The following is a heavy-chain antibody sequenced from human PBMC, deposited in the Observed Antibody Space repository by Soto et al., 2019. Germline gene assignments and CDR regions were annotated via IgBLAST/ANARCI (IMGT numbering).Heavy chain of an antibody. CDR3: AGGGVRGVITRTRDYYGMDV. CDR2: IYPGDSDT. V-gene: IGHV5-51*07. D-gene: IGHD3-10*01. Sequence: GESLKISCKGSGYSFTSYWIGWVHQMPGKGLEWMGIIYPGDSDTRYSPSFQGQVTISADKSISTAYLQWSSLKASDTAMYYCAGGGVRGVITRTRDYYGMDVWGQGTTVTVS. J-gene: IGHJ6*02. CDR1: GYSFTSYW.